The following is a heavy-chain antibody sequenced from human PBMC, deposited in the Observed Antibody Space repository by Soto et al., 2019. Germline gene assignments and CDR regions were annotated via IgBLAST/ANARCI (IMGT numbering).Heavy chain of an antibody. CDR2: IYPGDSDT. J-gene: IGHJ6*02. CDR3: ARHNGAYSSSWFHGMDV. D-gene: IGHD6-13*01. CDR1: GYSFTSYW. Sequence: LKISCKGSGYSFTSYWIGWVRQMPGKGLEWMGIIYPGDSDTRYSPSFQGQVTISADKSISTAYLQWSSLKASDTAMYYCARHNGAYSSSWFHGMDVWGQGTTVTVSS. V-gene: IGHV5-51*01.